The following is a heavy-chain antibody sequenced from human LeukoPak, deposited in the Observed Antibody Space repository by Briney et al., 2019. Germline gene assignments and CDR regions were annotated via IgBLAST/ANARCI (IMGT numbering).Heavy chain of an antibody. Sequence: SETLSLTCSVSGFSISRISYYWGWIRQSPGKGLEWIGSINQSGSTYYNPSLKSRVTMSIDTSKNQFSLKLPSVTAADTAVYYCAIYCSGGSCYHAEYFQHWGQGTLVTVSS. V-gene: IGHV4-39*07. CDR2: INQSGST. J-gene: IGHJ1*01. D-gene: IGHD2-15*01. CDR3: AIYCSGGSCYHAEYFQH. CDR1: GFSISRISYY.